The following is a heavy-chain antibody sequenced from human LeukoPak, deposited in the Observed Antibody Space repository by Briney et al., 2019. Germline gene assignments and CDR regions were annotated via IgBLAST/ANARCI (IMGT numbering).Heavy chain of an antibody. Sequence: SQTLSLTCTVSGGSISSGSYCWSWIRQPAGKGLEWIGHIHTSGNTNCNPSLKSRLTMSVDTSKNQFSLKLSSVTAADTAVYYCARLRVLLWFGELLSMTYNWFDPWGQGTLVTVSS. CDR2: IHTSGNT. V-gene: IGHV4-61*09. D-gene: IGHD3-10*01. CDR3: ARLRVLLWFGELLSMTYNWFDP. J-gene: IGHJ5*02. CDR1: GGSISSGSYC.